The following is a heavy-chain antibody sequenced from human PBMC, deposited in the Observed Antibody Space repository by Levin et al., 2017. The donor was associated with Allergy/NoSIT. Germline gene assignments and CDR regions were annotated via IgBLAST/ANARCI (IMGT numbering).Heavy chain of an antibody. D-gene: IGHD5-12*01. V-gene: IGHV1-2*02. J-gene: IGHJ3*02. CDR2: INPNSGGT. CDR3: ARGVPVGTTSPDVFDI. CDR1: GYAFTGYY. Sequence: GESLKISCQALGYAFTGYYIHWVRQAPGQGIEWMGWINPNSGGTNSAQKFQGRVTMTRDTSISTAFMELSRLRSDDTAMYYCARGVPVGTTSPDVFDIWGQGTMVTVSS.